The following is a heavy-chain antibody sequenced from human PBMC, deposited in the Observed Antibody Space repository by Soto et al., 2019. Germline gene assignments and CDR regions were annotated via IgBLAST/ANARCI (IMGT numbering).Heavy chain of an antibody. CDR3: ARGGGRVIVVFY. V-gene: IGHV4-59*12. D-gene: IGHD3-16*02. Sequence: TSETLSLTCTVSGASINSYYWGWIRQPPGKRLEWLGYIYYNGSTTYSPSLKSRVTISIDTSKNKFSLNLNSVTAADTALYYCARGGGRVIVVFYWGQGTPVTVSS. J-gene: IGHJ4*02. CDR2: IYYNGST. CDR1: GASINSYY.